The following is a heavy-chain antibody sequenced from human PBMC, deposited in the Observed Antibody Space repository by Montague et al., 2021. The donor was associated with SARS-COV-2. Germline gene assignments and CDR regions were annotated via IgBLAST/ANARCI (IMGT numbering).Heavy chain of an antibody. D-gene: IGHD3-10*01. CDR2: INHSGST. Sequence: SETLSLTCAVYGGSFSGYYWSWIRQPPGKGLEWIGEINHSGSTNYNPSLKSRVTISVDTSKNQLSLKLSSVTAADTAVYYCAIPMVRGFSRAFDIWGQGTMVTVSS. V-gene: IGHV4-34*01. CDR1: GGSFSGYY. CDR3: AIPMVRGFSRAFDI. J-gene: IGHJ3*02.